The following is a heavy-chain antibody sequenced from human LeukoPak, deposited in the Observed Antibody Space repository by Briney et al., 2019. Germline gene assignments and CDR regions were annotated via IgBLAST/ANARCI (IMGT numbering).Heavy chain of an antibody. V-gene: IGHV3-53*01. CDR2: IYSGGFT. Sequence: GGSLKLSCAASGFTVSSNYMSWVRQAQGKGLEWVSVIYSGGFTYYSDSVKGRFTISRDNSKNTLYLQMNSLRAEDTAVYYCARVDYGDYQYFQHWGQGTLVTVSS. J-gene: IGHJ1*01. CDR3: ARVDYGDYQYFQH. CDR1: GFTVSSNY. D-gene: IGHD4-17*01.